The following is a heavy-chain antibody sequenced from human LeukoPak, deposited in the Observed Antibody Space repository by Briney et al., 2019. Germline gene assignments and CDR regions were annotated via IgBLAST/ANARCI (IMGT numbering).Heavy chain of an antibody. CDR2: ISYDGSNK. J-gene: IGHJ4*02. D-gene: IGHD3-10*01. Sequence: GKSLRLSCAASGFTFSNYGMHWVRQAPGKGLEWVAVISYDGSNKYYADSVKGRFTISRDSSKNTLYLQMNSLRAEDTAVYYCAKENVLLWFGESRGFDYWGQGTLVTVSS. CDR1: GFTFSNYG. CDR3: AKENVLLWFGESRGFDY. V-gene: IGHV3-30*18.